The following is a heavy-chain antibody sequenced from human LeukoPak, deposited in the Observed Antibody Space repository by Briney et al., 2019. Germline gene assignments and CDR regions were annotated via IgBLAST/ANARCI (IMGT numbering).Heavy chain of an antibody. CDR3: ARERGGYSYGYDSDY. CDR2: ITPIFDTA. J-gene: IGHJ4*02. CDR1: GGTFSRFT. V-gene: IGHV1-69*13. Sequence: SVKVSFKASGGTFSRFTISWVRQAPGQGFEWMGGITPIFDTANFAQKFQGRVSITADESTSAAFMELSSLRSEDTAVYYCARERGGYSYGYDSDYWGQGTLVTVSS. D-gene: IGHD5-18*01.